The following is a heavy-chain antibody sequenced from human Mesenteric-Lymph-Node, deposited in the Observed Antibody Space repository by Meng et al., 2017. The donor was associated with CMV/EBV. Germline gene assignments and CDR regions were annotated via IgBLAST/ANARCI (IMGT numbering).Heavy chain of an antibody. CDR3: ARDGTSSGSLLN. J-gene: IGHJ4*02. CDR2: ISSSGSTI. Sequence: LSLTCAASGFTFSSYEMNWVRQAPGKGLEWVSYISSSGSTIFYADSVRGRFTISRDNAKSSLYLQMNSLRAEDTAVYYCARDGTSSGSLLNWGQGTLVTVSS. D-gene: IGHD1-26*01. V-gene: IGHV3-48*03. CDR1: GFTFSSYE.